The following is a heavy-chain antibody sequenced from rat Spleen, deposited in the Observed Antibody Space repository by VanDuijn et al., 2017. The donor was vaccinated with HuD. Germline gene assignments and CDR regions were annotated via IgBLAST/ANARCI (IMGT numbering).Heavy chain of an antibody. CDR3: ARWDYYDGTYGVMDA. CDR1: GYSITNSFR. CDR2: INGAGST. V-gene: IGHV3-3*01. D-gene: IGHD1-12*02. J-gene: IGHJ4*01. Sequence: EVQLQESGPGLVKPSQSLSLTCSVTGYSITNSFRWNWIRKFPGNKLEWMGYINGAGSTNYNPSLKSRISITRDTSKNQVFLQVNSVTTEDTATYYCARWDYYDGTYGVMDAWGQGASVTVSS.